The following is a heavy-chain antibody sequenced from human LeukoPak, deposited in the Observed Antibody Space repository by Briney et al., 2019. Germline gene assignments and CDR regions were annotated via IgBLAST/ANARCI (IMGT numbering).Heavy chain of an antibody. V-gene: IGHV3-74*01. CDR1: GFTFSSYW. CDR2: INTDGSST. CDR3: ARDTSLSRAARPMDV. Sequence: AGGSLRLSCAASGFTFSSYWMHWVRQAPGKGLVWVSRINTDGSSTSYADSVKGRFTISRDNAKNTLYLQMNSLRAEDTAVYYCARDTSLSRAARPMDVWGKGTTVTVSS. J-gene: IGHJ6*03. D-gene: IGHD6-6*01.